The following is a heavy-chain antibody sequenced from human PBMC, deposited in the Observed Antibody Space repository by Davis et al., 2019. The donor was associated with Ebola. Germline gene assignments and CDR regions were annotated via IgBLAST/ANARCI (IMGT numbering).Heavy chain of an antibody. V-gene: IGHV3-33*08. CDR2: IWYDGSNK. J-gene: IGHJ5*02. D-gene: IGHD5-18*01. CDR1: GFTFSSYW. CDR3: ARDQAWIQGNWFDP. Sequence: GESLKISCAASGFTFSSYWMSWVRQAPGKGLEWVAVIWYDGSNKYYADSVKGRFTISRDNSKNTLYLQMNSLRAEDTAVYYCARDQAWIQGNWFDPWGQGTLVTVSS.